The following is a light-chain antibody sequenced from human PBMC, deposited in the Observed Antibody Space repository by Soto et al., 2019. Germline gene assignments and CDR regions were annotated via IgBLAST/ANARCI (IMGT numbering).Light chain of an antibody. CDR2: EVT. CDR1: SSDVGSYNL. CDR3: CSFADFTYV. V-gene: IGLV2-23*02. J-gene: IGLJ1*01. Sequence: QSVLTQPASVSGSPGQSITISCTGTSSDVGSYNLVSWYQQHPGKAPKLMIYEVTKRPSGVSTRFSGSKSGNTASLTISGLQAVDEADYYCCSFADFTYVFGTGTKLTVL.